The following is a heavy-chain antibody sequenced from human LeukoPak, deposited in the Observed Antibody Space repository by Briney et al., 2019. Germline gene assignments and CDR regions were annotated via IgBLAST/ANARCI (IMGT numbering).Heavy chain of an antibody. Sequence: AASVKVSCKASGYTFTSYDINWVRQATGQGLEWMGRINPNSGGTNYAQKCQGRVTMTRDTSISTAYMELSRLRSDDTAVYYCASIRYCSGGSCYSNFDYWGQGTLVTVSS. CDR3: ASIRYCSGGSCYSNFDY. V-gene: IGHV1-2*06. D-gene: IGHD2-15*01. CDR1: GYTFTSYD. CDR2: INPNSGGT. J-gene: IGHJ4*02.